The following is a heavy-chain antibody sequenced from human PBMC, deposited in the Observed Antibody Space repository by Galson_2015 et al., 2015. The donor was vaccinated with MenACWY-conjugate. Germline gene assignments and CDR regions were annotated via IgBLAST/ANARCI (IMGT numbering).Heavy chain of an antibody. V-gene: IGHV3-13*04. D-gene: IGHD3-16*01. CDR3: AKDGVSVMIAFGVIYPKYFQQ. CDR1: GFTFSTYD. CDR2: IGFGGGT. J-gene: IGHJ1*01. Sequence: SLRLSCAASGFTFSTYDFHWVRQAAGKGLEWVSGIGFGGGTHYLDSVKGRFTISRENAQNSLYLQMNSLRAEDTAVYFCAKDGVSVMIAFGVIYPKYFQQWGQGTLVTVSS.